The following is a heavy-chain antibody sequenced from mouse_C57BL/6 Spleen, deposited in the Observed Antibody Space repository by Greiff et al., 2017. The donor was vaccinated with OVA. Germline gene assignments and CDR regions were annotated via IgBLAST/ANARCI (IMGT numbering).Heavy chain of an antibody. CDR3: ARDDVNYFDY. CDR2: IHPNSGST. Sequence: VQLQQPGAELVKPGASVKLSCQASGYTFTSYWMHWVKQRPGQGLEWIGMIHPNSGSTNYHEKFKSKATLTVDKSSSTAYMQLSSLTSEDSAVYYCARDDVNYFDYWGQGTTLTVSS. CDR1: GYTFTSYW. V-gene: IGHV1-64*01. J-gene: IGHJ2*01. D-gene: IGHD2-3*01.